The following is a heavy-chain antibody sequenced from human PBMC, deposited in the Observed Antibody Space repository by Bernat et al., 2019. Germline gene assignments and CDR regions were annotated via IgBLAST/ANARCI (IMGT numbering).Heavy chain of an antibody. CDR3: ARDYSFGRPLDF. V-gene: IGHV1-18*01. CDR2: ISGENDNT. D-gene: IGHD1-1*01. Sequence: QVQLVQSGGEVKEPGASVKVSCKASGYPFTSYGITWVRQAPGQGLEWMGWISGENDNTNYAQSFQGRVTMTTDTSTNTAYMEVRSLRSDDTAVYYCARDYSFGRPLDFWGQGTLVIVSS. J-gene: IGHJ4*02. CDR1: GYPFTSYG.